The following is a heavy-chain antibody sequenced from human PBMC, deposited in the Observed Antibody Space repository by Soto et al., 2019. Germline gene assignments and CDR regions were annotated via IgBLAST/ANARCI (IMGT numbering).Heavy chain of an antibody. CDR2: FRAGGDDGTT. Sequence: GSLRLSCVASGFTFRTYSMSWVRQAPGKGLEWVSGFRAGGDDGTTYYADSVKGRFTISRDNSKNTLFLQMNSLRAEDTAIYYCAKKVNSGSGSQYFDYFGQGTLVT. J-gene: IGHJ4*02. CDR1: GFTFRTYS. CDR3: AKKVNSGSGSQYFDY. D-gene: IGHD3-10*01. V-gene: IGHV3-23*01.